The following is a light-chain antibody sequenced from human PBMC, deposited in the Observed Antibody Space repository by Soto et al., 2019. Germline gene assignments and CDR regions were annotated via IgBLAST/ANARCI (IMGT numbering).Light chain of an antibody. V-gene: IGKV3-15*01. CDR1: QTISSN. CDR2: GSS. J-gene: IGKJ1*01. Sequence: EILMTQSPATLSVSPEERVTLSCRASQTISSNLAWYQQKPGQAPRLLIYGSSIRATGISARFSGSGSGTEFTLTISSPQSEDLAVYYCQQYNNWPRAFGQGTKV. CDR3: QQYNNWPRA.